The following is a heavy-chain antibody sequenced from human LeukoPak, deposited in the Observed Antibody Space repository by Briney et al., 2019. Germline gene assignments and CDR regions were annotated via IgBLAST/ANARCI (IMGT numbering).Heavy chain of an antibody. CDR3: ARRTRVGWYFDL. J-gene: IGHJ2*01. CDR1: GFTFPNAW. Sequence: MAGGSLRLSCAASGFTFPNAWMTWVRQAPGKGLEWIGQIIHSGGTNYNPSLKSRVIISVDTSKNQFSLKLNSVTAADTAVYYCARRTRVGWYFDLWGRGTPVTASS. D-gene: IGHD3-10*01. CDR2: IIHSGGT. V-gene: IGHV4-34*12.